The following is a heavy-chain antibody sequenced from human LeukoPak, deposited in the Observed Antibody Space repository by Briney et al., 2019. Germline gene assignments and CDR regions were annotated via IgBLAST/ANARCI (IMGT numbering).Heavy chain of an antibody. CDR2: IGGSGGST. Sequence: GGSLRLSCAASGFTFSSYTMSRVRQAPGKGLEWVSAIGGSGGSTYYADSVKGRFAISRDNSKDTLFLQMNSLRAEDTALYYCAIHRAYDTRDFDYWGQGTLVTVSS. J-gene: IGHJ4*02. CDR1: GFTFSSYT. V-gene: IGHV3-23*01. D-gene: IGHD1-1*01. CDR3: AIHRAYDTRDFDY.